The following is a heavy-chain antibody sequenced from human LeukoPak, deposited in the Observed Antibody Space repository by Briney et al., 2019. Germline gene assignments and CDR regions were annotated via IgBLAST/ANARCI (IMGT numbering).Heavy chain of an antibody. Sequence: PGGSLRLSCAVSGFTVTTRHMSWVRQAPGKGLEWVSVIYGGGGTYYADSVRGRFTISRDNSKNTLYLQMNSLRAEDTAVYYCAKDGYCSDGSCYPNFFDSWGQGTLVTVSS. J-gene: IGHJ4*02. CDR1: GFTVTTRH. CDR3: AKDGYCSDGSCYPNFFDS. V-gene: IGHV3-66*01. D-gene: IGHD2-15*01. CDR2: IYGGGGT.